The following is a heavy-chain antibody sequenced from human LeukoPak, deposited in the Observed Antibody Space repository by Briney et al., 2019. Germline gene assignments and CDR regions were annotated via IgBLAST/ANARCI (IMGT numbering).Heavy chain of an antibody. D-gene: IGHD2-2*01. CDR3: ARLAVPPGNRGWYYEH. J-gene: IGHJ4*02. CDR2: INQGGSEK. V-gene: IGHV3-7*03. Sequence: GGSLRLSCEASRFIFRNYWMSWVRQGPGEGLEWVANINQGGSEKYYVHYVKGRFTISRDNAKNSLDLQMNSLRVEDTAIYYCARLAVPPGNRGWYYEHWGQGTLVTVSS. CDR1: RFIFRNYW.